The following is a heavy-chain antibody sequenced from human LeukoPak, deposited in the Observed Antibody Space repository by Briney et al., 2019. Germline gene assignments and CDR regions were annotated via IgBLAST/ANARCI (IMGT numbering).Heavy chain of an antibody. CDR1: GYSFTSYW. J-gene: IGHJ4*02. CDR2: IYPGDSDT. V-gene: IGHV5-51*01. CDR3: ARSIAVAGTDYGY. Sequence: RGESLKISCKGSGYSFTSYWIGWVRQMPGKGLEWMGIIYPGDSDTRYSPSFQGQVTNSADKSISTAYLQWSSLKASDTAMYYCARSIAVAGTDYGYWGQGTLVTVSS. D-gene: IGHD6-19*01.